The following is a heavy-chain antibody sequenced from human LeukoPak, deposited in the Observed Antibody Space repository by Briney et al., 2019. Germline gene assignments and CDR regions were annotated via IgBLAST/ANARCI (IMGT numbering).Heavy chain of an antibody. J-gene: IGHJ6*02. CDR3: ARVGHCSSTSCATDYYYGMDV. V-gene: IGHV1-3*01. CDR2: INAGNGNT. Sequence: ASVKVSCKASGYTFTSYAMHWVRQAPGQRLEWMGWINAGNGNTKYSQKFQGRVTITRDTSASTAYMELSSLRSEDTAVYYCARVGHCSSTSCATDYYYGMDVWGQGTTVTVSS. CDR1: GYTFTSYA. D-gene: IGHD2-2*01.